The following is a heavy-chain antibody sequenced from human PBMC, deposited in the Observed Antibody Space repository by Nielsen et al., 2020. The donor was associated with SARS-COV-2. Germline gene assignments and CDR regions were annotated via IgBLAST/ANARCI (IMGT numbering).Heavy chain of an antibody. CDR3: ARDLGRIFTSPEADS. Sequence: GESLKISCAASGFTFSSYSMNWVRQAPGKGLEWVAYITSSSNTIYYADSVKGRFTISRDNAKNSLHLQMNSLRAEDTAMYYCARDLGRIFTSPEADSWGQGTLVTVSS. CDR2: ITSSSNTI. CDR1: GFTFSSYS. D-gene: IGHD2-21*01. V-gene: IGHV3-48*01. J-gene: IGHJ4*02.